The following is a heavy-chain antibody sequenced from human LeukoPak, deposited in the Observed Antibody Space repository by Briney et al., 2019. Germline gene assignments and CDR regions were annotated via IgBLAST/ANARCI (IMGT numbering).Heavy chain of an antibody. CDR2: IRYDGSNK. CDR3: AKLRWHLDGAFDI. Sequence: GRSLRLSCAASGFTFSSYGMHWVRQAPGKGLGWVAFIRYDGSNKYYADSVKGRFTISRDNSKNTLYLQMNSLRAEDTAVYYCAKLRWHLDGAFDIWGQGTMVTVSS. V-gene: IGHV3-30*02. J-gene: IGHJ3*02. D-gene: IGHD4-23*01. CDR1: GFTFSSYG.